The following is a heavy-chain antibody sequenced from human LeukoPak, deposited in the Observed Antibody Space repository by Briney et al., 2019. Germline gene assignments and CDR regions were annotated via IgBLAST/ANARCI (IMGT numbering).Heavy chain of an antibody. J-gene: IGHJ4*02. V-gene: IGHV1-18*04. CDR1: GYTFTNYH. CDR2: ISAYNGNT. Sequence: AASVKVSCKASGYTFTNYHMHWVRQAPGQGLEWMGWISAYNGNTNYAQKLQGRVTMTTDTSTSTAYMELRSLRSDDTAVYYCARGENIVATILREYYFDYWGQGTLVTVSS. CDR3: ARGENIVATILREYYFDY. D-gene: IGHD5-12*01.